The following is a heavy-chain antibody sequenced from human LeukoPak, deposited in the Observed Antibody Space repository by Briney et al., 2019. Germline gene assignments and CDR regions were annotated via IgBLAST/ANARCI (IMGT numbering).Heavy chain of an antibody. CDR1: GYSISSAYY. V-gene: IGHV4-38-2*02. CDR2: IYHSGST. Sequence: SETLSLTCTVSGYSISSAYYWGWIRQPPGKGLEWIGSIYHSGSTDYNPSLKSRVTISVDTSKNQFSLKLSSVTAADTAVYYCARAPIDYGDYVHYGMDVWGQGATVTVSS. D-gene: IGHD4-17*01. J-gene: IGHJ6*02. CDR3: ARAPIDYGDYVHYGMDV.